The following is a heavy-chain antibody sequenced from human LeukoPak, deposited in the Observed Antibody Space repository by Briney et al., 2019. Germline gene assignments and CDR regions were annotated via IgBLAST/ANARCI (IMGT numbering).Heavy chain of an antibody. CDR2: ISSSSSYI. Sequence: GGSLRLSCAASGFTFSSYSMNWVRQAPGKGLEWVSSISSSSSYIYYADSVKGRFTISRDNARNSLYLQMNSLRAEDTAVYYCARQGDTAMVTFDYWGQGTLVTVSS. CDR1: GFTFSSYS. J-gene: IGHJ4*02. V-gene: IGHV3-21*01. CDR3: ARQGDTAMVTFDY. D-gene: IGHD5-18*01.